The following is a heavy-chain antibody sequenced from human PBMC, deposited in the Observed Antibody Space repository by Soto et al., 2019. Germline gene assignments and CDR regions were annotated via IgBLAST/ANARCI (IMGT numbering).Heavy chain of an antibody. CDR1: GFTFSSYA. CDR2: ISGSGGST. V-gene: IGHV3-23*01. J-gene: IGHJ4*02. Sequence: PGGSLRLSCAASGFTFSSYAMSWVRQAPGKGLEWVSAISGSGGSTYYADSVKGRFTISRDNSKNTLYLQMNSLRAEDTAVYYCAKAYDFWSGYYTDFDYWGQGTLVTVSS. D-gene: IGHD3-3*01. CDR3: AKAYDFWSGYYTDFDY.